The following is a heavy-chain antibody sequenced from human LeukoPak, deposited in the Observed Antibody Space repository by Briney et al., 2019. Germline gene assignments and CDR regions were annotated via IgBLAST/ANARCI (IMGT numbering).Heavy chain of an antibody. CDR2: ISAYNGNT. D-gene: IGHD6-25*01. Sequence: ASVKVSCKASGYTFTSYYMHWVRQAPGQGLEWMGWISAYNGNTNYAQKLQGRVTMTTDTSTSTAYMEMSSLRSDDTAVYYCVRGAKCSGADCDSTKEYVYYFDYWGQGTLVTVSS. J-gene: IGHJ4*02. CDR3: VRGAKCSGADCDSTKEYVYYFDY. CDR1: GYTFTSYY. V-gene: IGHV1-18*04.